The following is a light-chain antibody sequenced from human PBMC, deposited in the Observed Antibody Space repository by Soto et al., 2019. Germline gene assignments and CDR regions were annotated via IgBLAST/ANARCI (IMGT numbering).Light chain of an antibody. CDR3: QQYNGYSRT. CDR2: QAS. J-gene: IGKJ1*01. V-gene: IGKV1-5*03. CDR1: QSVSNW. Sequence: DIQMTQSPSTLSASVGDRVTITCRASQSVSNWLAWYQQKPGKAPKLLIYQASSLESGVPSRFSGSGSGTEFTLTISSLQPDDFATYYCQQYNGYSRTYGQGTKVEIK.